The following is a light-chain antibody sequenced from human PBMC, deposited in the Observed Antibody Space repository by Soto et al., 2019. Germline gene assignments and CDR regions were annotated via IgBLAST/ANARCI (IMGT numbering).Light chain of an antibody. V-gene: IGLV1-44*01. CDR1: SSNIGSNS. CDR3: AAWDDGLNGLV. J-gene: IGLJ3*02. CDR2: FND. Sequence: QSVLTQPPSVSGTPGQRVTVSCSGSSSNIGSNSVTWYQQLPGTAPKLLIYFNDQRPSGVPDRFSGSKSDTSASLAIRGLRSEDEANYYCAAWDDGLNGLVFGGGTKLTVL.